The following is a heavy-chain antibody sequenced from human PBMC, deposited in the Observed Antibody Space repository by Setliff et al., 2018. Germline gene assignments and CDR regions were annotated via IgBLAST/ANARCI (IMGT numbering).Heavy chain of an antibody. V-gene: IGHV4-4*07. D-gene: IGHD1-26*01. CDR3: ARDNPIVGATDY. CDR2: LHTSGST. Sequence: PGGSLRLSCAASGFTFSEYYWSWIRQPAGKGLEWVGRLHTSGSTNYNPSLKSRVTISVDTSKNQFSLNLSSVTAADTAVYFCARDNPIVGATDYWGQGILVTVSS. J-gene: IGHJ4*02. CDR1: GFTFSEYY.